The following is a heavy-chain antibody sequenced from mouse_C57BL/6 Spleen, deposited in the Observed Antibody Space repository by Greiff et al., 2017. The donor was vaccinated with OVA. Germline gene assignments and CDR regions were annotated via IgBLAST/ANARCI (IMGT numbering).Heavy chain of an antibody. Sequence: KESCKASGYTFTSYWMQWVKQRPGQGLEWIGEIDPSDSYTNYNQKFKGKATLTVDTSSSTAYMQLSSLTSEDSAVYYCAIKDYYGSSLSYWYFDVWGTGTTVTVSS. CDR3: AIKDYYGSSLSYWYFDV. D-gene: IGHD1-1*01. J-gene: IGHJ1*03. CDR2: IDPSDSYT. CDR1: GYTFTSYW. V-gene: IGHV1-50*01.